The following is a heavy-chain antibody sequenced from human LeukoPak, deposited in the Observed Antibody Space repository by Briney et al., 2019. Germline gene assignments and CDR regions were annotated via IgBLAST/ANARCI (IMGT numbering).Heavy chain of an antibody. CDR1: GFTFSSYA. J-gene: IGHJ4*02. D-gene: IGHD2-2*01. Sequence: PGGSLRLSCAASGFTFSSYAMSWVRQAPGKGLEGVSGLSGSGGSTFYADSVRGRFTISRDNSKSTLYLQMSSLRAEDTAMYYCAKQGCTSATCYLNCWGQGTLVTVSS. V-gene: IGHV3-23*01. CDR3: AKQGCTSATCYLNC. CDR2: LSGSGGST.